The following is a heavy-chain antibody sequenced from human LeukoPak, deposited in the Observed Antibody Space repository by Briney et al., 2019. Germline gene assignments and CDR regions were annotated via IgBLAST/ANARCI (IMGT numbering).Heavy chain of an antibody. D-gene: IGHD3-22*01. CDR2: ICYSGST. V-gene: IGHV4-59*01. CDR1: GGSISSYY. J-gene: IGHJ4*02. Sequence: PSETLSLTCTVSGGSISSYYWSWIRQPPGKGLEWIGYICYSGSTNYNPSLKSRVTISVDTSKNQFSLKLSSVTAADTAVYYCARAVHYYDRLDYWGQGTLVTVSS. CDR3: ARAVHYYDRLDY.